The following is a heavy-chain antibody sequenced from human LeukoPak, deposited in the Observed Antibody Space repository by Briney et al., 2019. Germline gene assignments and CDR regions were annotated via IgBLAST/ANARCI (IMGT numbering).Heavy chain of an antibody. D-gene: IGHD1-1*01. Sequence: PSETLSLTCAVYGGSFSAYWSWIRQSPGKGVQWIAEVNHRGDTNYNPSVKGRVTISVDTSKNQFSLKVTSLTAAGTAVYYCARGPTISETGYFDYWGQGTLVTVSS. CDR3: ARGPTISETGYFDY. CDR1: GGSFSAY. CDR2: VNHRGDT. J-gene: IGHJ4*03. V-gene: IGHV4-34*01.